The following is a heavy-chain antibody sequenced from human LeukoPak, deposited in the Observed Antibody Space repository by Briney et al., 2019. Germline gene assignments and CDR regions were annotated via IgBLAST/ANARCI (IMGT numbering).Heavy chain of an antibody. Sequence: PGGSLRLSCAASGFTFSSYWMSWVRQAPGKGLEWVANIKQDGSEKYYVDSVKGRFTISRDNAKNSLYLQMNSLRAEDTAVYYCARHFVVAATPAAEYFQHWGQGTLVTVSS. CDR3: ARHFVVAATPAAEYFQH. D-gene: IGHD2-15*01. J-gene: IGHJ1*01. V-gene: IGHV3-7*01. CDR1: GFTFSSYW. CDR2: IKQDGSEK.